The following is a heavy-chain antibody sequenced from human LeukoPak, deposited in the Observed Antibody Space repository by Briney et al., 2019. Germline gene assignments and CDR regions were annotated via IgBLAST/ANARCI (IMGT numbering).Heavy chain of an antibody. D-gene: IGHD6-6*01. CDR3: TTGYSSSSQTAFDY. Sequence: GGARRLSCAASGFTFNNAWMSWVRQAPGKGLEWVGRIKGKTDGGTTDYAAPVKGGFTISRDDSKNTLYLQMNSLKTEDTAVYYCTTGYSSSSQTAFDYWGQGTLVTVSS. CDR2: IKGKTDGGTT. V-gene: IGHV3-15*01. CDR1: GFTFNNAW. J-gene: IGHJ4*02.